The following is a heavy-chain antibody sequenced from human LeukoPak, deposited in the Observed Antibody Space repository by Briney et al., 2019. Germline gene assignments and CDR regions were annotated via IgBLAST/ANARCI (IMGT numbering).Heavy chain of an antibody. Sequence: ASVKVSCKASGYTFTGYYMHWVRQAPGQGLEWMGWINPNSGGTNYAQEFQGRVTMTRDTSISTAYMELSRLRSDDTAVYYCARVGGGSGSYFYYYYYGMDVWGQGTTVTVSS. V-gene: IGHV1-2*02. CDR3: ARVGGGSGSYFYYYYYGMDV. J-gene: IGHJ6*02. D-gene: IGHD3-10*01. CDR1: GYTFTGYY. CDR2: INPNSGGT.